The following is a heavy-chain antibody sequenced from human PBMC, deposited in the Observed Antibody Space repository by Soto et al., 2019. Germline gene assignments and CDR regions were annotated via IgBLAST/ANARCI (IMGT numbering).Heavy chain of an antibody. CDR3: ARDFSGWVITFGGVIARTDQYNWFDP. CDR2: ISYDGSNK. V-gene: IGHV3-30-3*01. CDR1: GFTFSSYA. J-gene: IGHJ5*02. Sequence: HPGGSLRLSCAASGFTFSSYAMHWVRQAPGKGLEWVAVISYDGSNKYYADSVKGRFTISRDNSKNTLHLQMNSLRAEDTAVYYCARDFSGWVITFGGVIARTDQYNWFDPWGQGTLVTVSS. D-gene: IGHD3-16*02.